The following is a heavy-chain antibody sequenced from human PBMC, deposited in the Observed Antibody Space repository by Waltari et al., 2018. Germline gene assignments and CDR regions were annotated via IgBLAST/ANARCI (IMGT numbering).Heavy chain of an antibody. Sequence: QVQLVQSGAEVKKPGASVKVSCKASGYTFTGYYMHWVRQAPGQGLEWMGGINPNSGGTNYAQKFQGRVTMTRDTSISTAYMGLSRLRSDDTAVYYCARGGLWAPTRLTNAFDIWGQGTMVTVSS. V-gene: IGHV1-2*02. D-gene: IGHD3-3*01. J-gene: IGHJ3*02. CDR3: ARGGLWAPTRLTNAFDI. CDR1: GYTFTGYY. CDR2: INPNSGGT.